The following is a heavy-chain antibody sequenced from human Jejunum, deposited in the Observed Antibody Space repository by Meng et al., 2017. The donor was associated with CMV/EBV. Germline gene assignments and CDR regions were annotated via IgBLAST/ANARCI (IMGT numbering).Heavy chain of an antibody. CDR3: ARDLLGITGASV. CDR2: VYTGNRA. D-gene: IGHD1-7*01. V-gene: IGHV4-4*07. J-gene: IGHJ4*02. Sequence: QLPESSHVLLTPSRTLALTCTVSGASISISYWGWFRQPAGKPLEWIGRVYTGNRAHYNPSLKSRVTMSLDTSKNQFSLKLSSVTAADTAFYYCARDLLGITGASVWGPGTLVTVSS. CDR1: GASISISY.